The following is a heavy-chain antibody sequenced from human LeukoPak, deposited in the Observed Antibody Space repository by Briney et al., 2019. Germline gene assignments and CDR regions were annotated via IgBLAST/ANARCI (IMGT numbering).Heavy chain of an antibody. V-gene: IGHV3-23*01. J-gene: IGHJ6*03. CDR3: ARDLLNRVEPYYYMDV. D-gene: IGHD1-14*01. Sequence: GGSLRLSCAASGFTFSSYGMSWVRQAPGKGLEWVSAISGSGGSTYYADSVKGRFTISRDNSKNTLYLQMNSLRAEDTAVYYCARDLLNRVEPYYYMDVWGKGTTVTVSS. CDR1: GFTFSSYG. CDR2: ISGSGGST.